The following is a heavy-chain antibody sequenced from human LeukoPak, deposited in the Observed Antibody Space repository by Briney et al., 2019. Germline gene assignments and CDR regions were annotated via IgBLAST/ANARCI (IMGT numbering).Heavy chain of an antibody. CDR2: MWCDGSNK. V-gene: IGHV3-33*01. J-gene: IGHJ4*02. CDR3: ARAEGYYSSSWYYY. Sequence: GGSLRLSCAASGFTFSSYGMHWVRQAPGKGLDWVALMWCDGSNKYYADSVKGRFTISRDNSKNTLYLQMNSLRAEDTAVYYCARAEGYYSSSWYYYWGQGTLVTVSS. D-gene: IGHD6-13*01. CDR1: GFTFSSYG.